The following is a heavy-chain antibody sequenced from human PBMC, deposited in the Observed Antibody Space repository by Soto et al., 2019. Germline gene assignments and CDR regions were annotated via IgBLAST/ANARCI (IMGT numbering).Heavy chain of an antibody. CDR1: GGSISSSSYY. D-gene: IGHD4-4*01. CDR2: IYYSGST. V-gene: IGHV4-39*01. J-gene: IGHJ4*02. CDR3: ARSGSYDYSNYDFDY. Sequence: SETLSLTCTVSGGSISSSSYYWGWIRQPPGKGLEWIGSIYYSGSTYYNPSLKSRVTISVDTSKNQFSLKLSSVTAADTAVYYCARSGSYDYSNYDFDYWGQGTLVPVSS.